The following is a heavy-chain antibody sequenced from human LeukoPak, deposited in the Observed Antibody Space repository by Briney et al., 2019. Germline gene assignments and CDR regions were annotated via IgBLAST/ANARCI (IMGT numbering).Heavy chain of an antibody. CDR2: ISSSSSYI. CDR3: ARTLRPGSSYGYYYGMDV. CDR1: GFTFSSYS. Sequence: GGSLRLSCAASGFTFSSYSMNWVRQAPGKGLEWVSSISSSSSYIYYADSVKGRFTISRDNAKNSLYLQMNSLRAEDTAVYYCARTLRPGSSYGYYYGMDVWGQGTTVTVSS. D-gene: IGHD3-10*01. J-gene: IGHJ6*02. V-gene: IGHV3-21*01.